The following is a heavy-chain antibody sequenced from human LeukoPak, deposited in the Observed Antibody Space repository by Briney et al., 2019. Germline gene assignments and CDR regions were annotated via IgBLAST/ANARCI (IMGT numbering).Heavy chain of an antibody. Sequence: PGGSLRLSCAASGFTFSDYHMNWIRQAPGKGLEWVSGIIENGGETYYADSVRGRFTISRDNSKNTLYLQMNSLRAEDTAVYYCAKDYEYNSNTWYFHWGRGTLVSVSS. D-gene: IGHD6-13*01. J-gene: IGHJ4*02. CDR2: IIENGGET. CDR3: AKDYEYNSNTWYFH. V-gene: IGHV3-23*01. CDR1: GFTFSDYH.